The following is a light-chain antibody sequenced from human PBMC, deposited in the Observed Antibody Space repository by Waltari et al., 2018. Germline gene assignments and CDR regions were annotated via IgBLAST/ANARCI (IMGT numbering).Light chain of an antibody. V-gene: IGKV3-20*01. CDR2: GAS. Sequence: EIVMTQSPATLSVSPGERATLSCRASQSVRNNLVWYQQKPGQAPRLLIYGASSRATGIPDRFSGSGSGTDFTLTITRLEPEDFAVYYCQQYGNSPRTFGQGTEVEIK. CDR1: QSVRNN. CDR3: QQYGNSPRT. J-gene: IGKJ1*01.